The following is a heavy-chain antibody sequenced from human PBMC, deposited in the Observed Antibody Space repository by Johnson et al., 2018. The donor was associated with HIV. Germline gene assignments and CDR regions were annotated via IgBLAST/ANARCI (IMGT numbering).Heavy chain of an antibody. CDR1: GFTVSSNY. D-gene: IGHD2-21*01. Sequence: VKLVESGGGLVQPGGSLRLSCAASGFTVSSNYMSWVRQAPGKGLAWVSVIYSGGSTYYADSVKGRFTISRANSKNTLYLQMNSLTGEDTAIYYCAAGGGDCYPSHWGFCAFDIWGRGTMVTVSS. CDR3: AAGGGDCYPSHWGFCAFDI. V-gene: IGHV3-66*02. CDR2: IYSGGST. J-gene: IGHJ3*02.